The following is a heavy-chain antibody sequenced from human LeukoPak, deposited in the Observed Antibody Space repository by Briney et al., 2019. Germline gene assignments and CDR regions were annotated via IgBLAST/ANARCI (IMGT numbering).Heavy chain of an antibody. V-gene: IGHV4-34*01. J-gene: IGHJ3*02. CDR1: GGSFSGYY. CDR2: INHGGSN. Sequence: SETLSLTCAVYGGSFSGYYWNWIRQSPGKGLEWIGEINHGGSNNYNPSLKSRVTISIDTSKNQFSLRLSSVTAADTALYYCARFPCSGDSCYSGIRAFDIWGQGTMVTVSS. D-gene: IGHD2-15*01. CDR3: ARFPCSGDSCYSGIRAFDI.